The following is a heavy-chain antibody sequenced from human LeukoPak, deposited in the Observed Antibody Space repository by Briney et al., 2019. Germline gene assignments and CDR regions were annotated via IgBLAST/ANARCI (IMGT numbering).Heavy chain of an antibody. CDR3: ARVDTVMAYYFDL. D-gene: IGHD5-18*01. CDR1: GFTVSTNC. J-gene: IGHJ4*02. CDR2: IYSGGTT. Sequence: PGGSLRLSCADSGFTVSTNCMTWVRQAPGKGLEWVSTIYSGGTTYYADSVMGRFTISRHNSRNTLYLQMNSLRAEDTAVYYCARVDTVMAYYFDLWGQGTLVSVSS. V-gene: IGHV3-53*04.